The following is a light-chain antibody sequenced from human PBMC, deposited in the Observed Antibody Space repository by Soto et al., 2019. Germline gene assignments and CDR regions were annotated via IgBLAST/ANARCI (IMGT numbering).Light chain of an antibody. CDR1: QSVSSN. J-gene: IGKJ1*01. CDR2: GAS. CDR3: QQYNNWPPWT. Sequence: EIVMTQSPATLSVSPGERATLSCRASQSVSSNLSWYQQKPGQSPRLLMFGASTSATGVPASFSGSGSGTEFTLTISSLQSEDFAVYYCQQYNNWPPWTFGQGTKV. V-gene: IGKV3-15*01.